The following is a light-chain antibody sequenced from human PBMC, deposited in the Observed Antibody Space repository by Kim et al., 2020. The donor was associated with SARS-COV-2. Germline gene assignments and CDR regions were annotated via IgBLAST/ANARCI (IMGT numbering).Light chain of an antibody. CDR1: QSVSSSY. Sequence: VLTQSPATLSLSPGERATLSCRTSQSVSSSYLAWYHQKPGQAPRLLIYGASSRATGIPDRFSGSGSGTNFTLTISRLEPVDFAVYFCQPYGNCFGQGPKREI. CDR3: QPYGNC. V-gene: IGKV3-20*01. J-gene: IGKJ2*03. CDR2: GAS.